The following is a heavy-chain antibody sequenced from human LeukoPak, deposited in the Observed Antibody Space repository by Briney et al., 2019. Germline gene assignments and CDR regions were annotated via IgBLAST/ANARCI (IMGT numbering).Heavy chain of an antibody. J-gene: IGHJ4*02. CDR1: GGSFSGYY. D-gene: IGHD3-9*01. Sequence: SETLSLTCAVYGGSFSGYYWGWIRQPPGKGLEWIGSIYHSGSTYYNPSLKSRVTISVDTSKNQFSLKLSSVTAADTAVYYCARRYYDILTGYSYPYYFDYWGQGTLVTVSS. V-gene: IGHV4-38-2*01. CDR3: ARRYYDILTGYSYPYYFDY. CDR2: IYHSGST.